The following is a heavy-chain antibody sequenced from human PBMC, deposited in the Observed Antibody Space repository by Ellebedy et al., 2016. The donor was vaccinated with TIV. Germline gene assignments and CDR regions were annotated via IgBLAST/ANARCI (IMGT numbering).Heavy chain of an antibody. CDR1: GGTFSSYA. CDR3: ARVGYCSSTSCLGGNYYYYMDV. D-gene: IGHD2-2*03. V-gene: IGHV1-69*13. Sequence: SVKVSXXASGGTFSSYAISWVRQAPGQGLEWMGGIIPIFGTANYAQKFQGRVTITADESTSTAYMELSSLRSEDTAVYYCARVGYCSSTSCLGGNYYYYMDVWGKGTTVTVSS. CDR2: IIPIFGTA. J-gene: IGHJ6*03.